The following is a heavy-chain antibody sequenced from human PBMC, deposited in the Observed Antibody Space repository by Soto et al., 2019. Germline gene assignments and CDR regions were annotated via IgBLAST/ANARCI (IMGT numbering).Heavy chain of an antibody. Sequence: PVGSLRLSCAASGFTSSSYSMSWVRQAPGKGLEWVSGFRSSGDGGTTYYADSVKGRFTISRDNSKNTLFLQMNSLRAEDTAIYYCAKKVNSGPGSQYFDYWGQGTLVTVSS. CDR1: GFTSSSYS. CDR2: FRSSGDGGTT. J-gene: IGHJ4*02. V-gene: IGHV3-23*01. D-gene: IGHD3-10*01. CDR3: AKKVNSGPGSQYFDY.